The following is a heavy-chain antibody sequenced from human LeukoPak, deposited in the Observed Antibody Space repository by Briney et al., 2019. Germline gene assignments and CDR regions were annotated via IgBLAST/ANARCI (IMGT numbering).Heavy chain of an antibody. CDR3: AKHSGAGVSTAFYYGMDL. J-gene: IGHJ6*02. CDR1: GGSSSSDSYY. Sequence: SETLSLTCTVSGGSSSSDSYYWAWIRQSPGKGLERIGTVYYSGDTYYNPSLKSRVTICVDTSKNQFSLKVRSVTAADTAVYYCAKHSGAGVSTAFYYGMDLWGQGTTVTVSS. CDR2: VYYSGDT. D-gene: IGHD1-1*01. V-gene: IGHV4-39*01.